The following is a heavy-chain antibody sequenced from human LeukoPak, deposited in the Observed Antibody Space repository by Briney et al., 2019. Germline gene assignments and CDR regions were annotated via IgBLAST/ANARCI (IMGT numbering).Heavy chain of an antibody. J-gene: IGHJ1*01. CDR3: AAYSSSNGGEFQY. V-gene: IGHV3-7*01. CDR1: GFTFSSYW. Sequence: PWGSLRLTCDGSGFTFSSYWLSWGRQAPAKGLEWVANVQQHGSGTYYGDSVKGRFTISRDNAKNSLYLQLNSLRAEDTAVYYCAAYSSSNGGEFQYWGQGTLVTVSS. CDR2: VQQHGSGT. D-gene: IGHD2-2*01.